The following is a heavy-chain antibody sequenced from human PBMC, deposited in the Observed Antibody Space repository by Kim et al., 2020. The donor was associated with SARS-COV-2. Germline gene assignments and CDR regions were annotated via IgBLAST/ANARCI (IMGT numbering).Heavy chain of an antibody. D-gene: IGHD4-17*01. J-gene: IGHJ4*02. CDR1: GGSISSYY. CDR2: IYYSGST. CDR3: ARGFYGDYDSATAGGFDY. Sequence: SETLSLTCTVSGGSISSYYWSWIRQPPGKGLEWIGYIYYSGSTNYNPSLKSRVTISVDTSKNQFSLKLSSVTAADTAVYYCARGFYGDYDSATAGGFDYWGQGTLVTVSA. V-gene: IGHV4-59*01.